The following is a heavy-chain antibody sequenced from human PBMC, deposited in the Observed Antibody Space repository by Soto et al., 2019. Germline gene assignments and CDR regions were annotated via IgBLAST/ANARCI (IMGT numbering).Heavy chain of an antibody. CDR2: IYYSGST. J-gene: IGHJ4*02. CDR1: GGSISSGGYY. CDR3: AKTGEGYCTNGVCYNFDY. D-gene: IGHD2-8*01. V-gene: IGHV4-31*03. Sequence: SETLSLTCTVSGGSISSGGYYWSWIRQHPGKGLEWIGYIYYSGSTYYNPSLKSRVTISVDTSKNQFSLKLSSVAAADTAVYYCAKTGEGYCTNGVCYNFDYWGQGTLVTVSS.